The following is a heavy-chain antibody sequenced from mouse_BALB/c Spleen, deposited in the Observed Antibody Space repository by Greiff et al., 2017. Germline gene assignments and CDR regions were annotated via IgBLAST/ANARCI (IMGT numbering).Heavy chain of an antibody. V-gene: IGHV5-17*02. J-gene: IGHJ4*01. CDR1: GFTFSSFG. CDR2: ISSGSSTI. CDR3: ARNSYYYGNAMDY. D-gene: IGHD1-1*01. Sequence: EVQGVESGGGLVQPGGSRKLSCAASGFTFSSFGMHWVRQAPEKGLEWVAYISSGSSTIYYADTVKGRFTISRDNPKNTLFLQMTSLRSEDTAMYYCARNSYYYGNAMDYWGQGTSVTVSS.